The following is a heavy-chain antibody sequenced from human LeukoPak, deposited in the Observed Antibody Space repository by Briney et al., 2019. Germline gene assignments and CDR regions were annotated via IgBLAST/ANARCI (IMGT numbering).Heavy chain of an antibody. V-gene: IGHV3-9*01. Sequence: GGPLRLSCAASGFTFDDYAMHWVRHAPGKGLEWGSGISWNSGSILYADSVKGRFTISRDNAKNSLYLQMDSLRAEDTSLYYWAKGGGYYGSLYYFDYWGQGTLVTVSS. D-gene: IGHD3-10*01. CDR1: GFTFDDYA. CDR3: AKGGGYYGSLYYFDY. J-gene: IGHJ4*02. CDR2: ISWNSGSI.